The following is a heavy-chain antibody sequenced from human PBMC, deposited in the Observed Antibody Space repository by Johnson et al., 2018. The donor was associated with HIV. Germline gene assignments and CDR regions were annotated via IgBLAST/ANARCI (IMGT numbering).Heavy chain of an antibody. J-gene: IGHJ3*02. D-gene: IGHD3-22*01. CDR3: ARPRVSSGRHGAFDI. CDR2: IKQDGSEK. Sequence: VQLVESGGCLVQPGGSLRLSCAASGFTFSNYWMSWVRQAPGKGLEWVANIKQDGSEKYYVDSVKGRFNISRDNAKNSLFLQMNSLRAEDTAVYYCARPRVSSGRHGAFDIWGQGTMVTVSS. CDR1: GFTFSNYW. V-gene: IGHV3-7*01.